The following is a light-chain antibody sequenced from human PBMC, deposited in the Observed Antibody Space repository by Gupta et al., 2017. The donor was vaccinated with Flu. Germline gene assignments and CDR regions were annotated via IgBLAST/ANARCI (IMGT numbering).Light chain of an antibody. V-gene: IGKV3-20*01. CDR3: QQYDPSPPHSV. CDR1: NTLTTSY. CDR2: GAS. Sequence: EIVLTHSPGTLSLSPRERATLSCRASNTLTTSYLAWYQHKPGQAPRLLIYGASSSATGIPDRFSGSGSGADFSLTINRLEPEDFAVYYCQQYDPSPPHSVFGQGTRLEIK. J-gene: IGKJ5*01.